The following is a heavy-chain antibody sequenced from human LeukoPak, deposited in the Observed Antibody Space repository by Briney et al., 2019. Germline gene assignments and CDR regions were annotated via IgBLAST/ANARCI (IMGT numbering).Heavy chain of an antibody. V-gene: IGHV3-48*02. J-gene: IGHJ4*02. CDR3: ARIGEDSSRWYHFDY. Sequence: TGGSLRLSCAASGFTFNAYGMKWVRQAPGKGLEWVSYLRSRSDTIYYADSVKGRFTVSRDNAKNSLYLQMNSLRDEDTAVYYCARIGEDSSRWYHFDYWGQGTLVTVSS. D-gene: IGHD6-19*01. CDR2: LRSRSDTI. CDR1: GFTFNAYG.